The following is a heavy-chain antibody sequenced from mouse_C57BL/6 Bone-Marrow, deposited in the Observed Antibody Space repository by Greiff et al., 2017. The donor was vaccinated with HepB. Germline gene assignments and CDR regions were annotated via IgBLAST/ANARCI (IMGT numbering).Heavy chain of an antibody. CDR1: GFSLTSYG. CDR3: ARNSEYFDV. J-gene: IGHJ1*03. Sequence: VKLEESGPGLVQPSQSLSITCTVSGFSLTSYGVHWVRQSPGKGLEWLGVIWSGGSTDYNAAFISRLSISKDNSKSQVFFKMNSLQADDTAIYYCARNSEYFDVWGTGTTVTVSS. V-gene: IGHV2-2*01. CDR2: IWSGGST.